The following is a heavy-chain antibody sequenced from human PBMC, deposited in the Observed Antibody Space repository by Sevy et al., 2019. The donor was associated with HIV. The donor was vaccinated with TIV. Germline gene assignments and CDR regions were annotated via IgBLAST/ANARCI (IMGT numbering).Heavy chain of an antibody. CDR3: ARVGQNDNWYFYYFDF. CDR2: IYSSGST. J-gene: IGHJ4*01. Sequence: SETLSLTCTVSGGSISSYYWSWIRQPPGKGLEWIGYIYSSGSTSYNSSLKSRVTISLDTSKNQFSLKLSSVTAADTAVYYCARVGQNDNWYFYYFDFWGHGTLVTVSS. CDR1: GGSISSYY. D-gene: IGHD1-1*01. V-gene: IGHV4-59*01.